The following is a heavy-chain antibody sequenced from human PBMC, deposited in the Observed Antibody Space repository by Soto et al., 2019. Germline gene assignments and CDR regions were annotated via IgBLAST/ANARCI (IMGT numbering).Heavy chain of an antibody. J-gene: IGHJ4*02. Sequence: GGSLRLSCAASGFTFSSYGMHWVRQAPGKGLEWVAVIWYDGSNKYYADSVKGRFTISRDNSKNTLYLQMNSLRAEDTAVYYCAGEQNYYDSSGYPYWGQGTLVTVSS. CDR3: AGEQNYYDSSGYPY. V-gene: IGHV3-33*01. CDR1: GFTFSSYG. D-gene: IGHD3-22*01. CDR2: IWYDGSNK.